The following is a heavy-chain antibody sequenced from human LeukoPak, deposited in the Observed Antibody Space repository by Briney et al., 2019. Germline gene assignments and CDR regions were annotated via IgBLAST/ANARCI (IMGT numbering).Heavy chain of an antibody. D-gene: IGHD6-13*01. Sequence: CLRLSCAASGFTFDDYAMGWGRHTPGKGLEWVSGIILISGTIASPASVNGPFTISRHNANTSLYLQMNSLRAEHTALYYCAKGYSSSWYKAVQYFDYWGQGTLVTVSS. CDR1: GFTFDDYA. CDR2: IILISGTI. V-gene: IGHV3-9*01. J-gene: IGHJ4*02. CDR3: AKGYSSSWYKAVQYFDY.